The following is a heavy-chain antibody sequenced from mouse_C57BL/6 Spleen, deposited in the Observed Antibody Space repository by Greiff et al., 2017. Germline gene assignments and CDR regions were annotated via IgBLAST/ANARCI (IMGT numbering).Heavy chain of an antibody. J-gene: IGHJ3*01. Sequence: VQLQQPGAELVKPGASVKLSCKASGYTFTSYWMHWVKQRPGQGLEWIGMIHPNSGSTNYNEKFKSKATLTVDKSSSTAYMQLSSLTSEDSAVYYCARGTTGPAWFADWGQGTLVTVSA. CDR1: GYTFTSYW. V-gene: IGHV1-64*01. D-gene: IGHD1-1*01. CDR3: ARGTTGPAWFAD. CDR2: IHPNSGST.